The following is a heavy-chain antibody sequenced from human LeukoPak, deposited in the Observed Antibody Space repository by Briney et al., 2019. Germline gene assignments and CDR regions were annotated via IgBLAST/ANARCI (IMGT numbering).Heavy chain of an antibody. Sequence: GGSLRLSCAASGFTFSSYWMSWVRQAPGKGLEWVANIKQDGSEKYYMDSVKGRFTISRDNAKNTLYLQMNSLRAEDTAVYYCVRDHVTPGLLIDYWGQGNLVTVSS. CDR2: IKQDGSEK. V-gene: IGHV3-7*01. J-gene: IGHJ4*02. CDR3: VRDHVTPGLLIDY. CDR1: GFTFSSYW. D-gene: IGHD2-21*01.